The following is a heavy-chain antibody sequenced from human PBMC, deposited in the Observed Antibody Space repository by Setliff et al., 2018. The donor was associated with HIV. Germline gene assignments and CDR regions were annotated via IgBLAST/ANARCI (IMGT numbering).Heavy chain of an antibody. Sequence: GGSLRLSCAASGFTFSSYVMNWVRQVPGKGLEWVSYISSSGSTIYYADSVKGRFTISRDNAKNSLYLQMNSLRAEDTAVYYCARDAPHYNFWSGYLDYWGQGTLVTVSS. J-gene: IGHJ4*02. CDR3: ARDAPHYNFWSGYLDY. D-gene: IGHD3-3*01. CDR1: GFTFSSYV. CDR2: ISSSGSTI. V-gene: IGHV3-48*03.